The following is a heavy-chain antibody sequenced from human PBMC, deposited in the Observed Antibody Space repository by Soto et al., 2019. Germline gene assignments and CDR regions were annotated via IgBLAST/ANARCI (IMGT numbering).Heavy chain of an antibody. CDR2: IIPILGIA. Sequence: QVQLVQSAAEVKKPGSSVKVSCKASGGTFSSHSISWVRQAPGQGLEWMGRIIPILGIATYAQKFRGRVTITADKSTSTAYMELSSLRSEDTAVYYCVRDQGTVTTAYGVDVWGQGTTVTVSS. CDR3: VRDQGTVTTAYGVDV. V-gene: IGHV1-69*08. CDR1: GGTFSSHS. D-gene: IGHD4-17*01. J-gene: IGHJ6*02.